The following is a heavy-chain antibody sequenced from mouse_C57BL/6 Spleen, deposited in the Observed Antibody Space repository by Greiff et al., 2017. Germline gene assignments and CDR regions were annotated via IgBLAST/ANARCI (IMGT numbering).Heavy chain of an antibody. CDR1: GYTFTSYW. Sequence: QVQLQQSGAELAKPGASVKLSCKASGYTFTSYWMHWVKQRPGQGLEWIGYINPSSGYTNYNQKFKDKATLTADKSSSTAYMQLSSLTYEDSAVYYCASPLITTVVAHWYFDVWGTGTTVTVSS. CDR3: ASPLITTVVAHWYFDV. V-gene: IGHV1-7*01. J-gene: IGHJ1*03. CDR2: INPSSGYT. D-gene: IGHD1-1*01.